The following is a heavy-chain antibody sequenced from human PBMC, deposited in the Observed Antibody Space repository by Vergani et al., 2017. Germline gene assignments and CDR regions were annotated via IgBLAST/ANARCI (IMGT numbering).Heavy chain of an antibody. CDR3: ARSRMYYGAGSPDS. Sequence: QVKLQESGPGLVKPSETLSLTCTVSGASVNSYYWSWIRQPPAKGLEWMGYVSFRGDTLYDPSVKGRMTISLNTSSNQFSLYLTSVTAADTAVYYCARSRMYYGAGSPDSWGQGTLVTVSS. CDR2: VSFRGDT. D-gene: IGHD3-10*01. J-gene: IGHJ5*02. CDR1: GASVNSYY. V-gene: IGHV4-59*02.